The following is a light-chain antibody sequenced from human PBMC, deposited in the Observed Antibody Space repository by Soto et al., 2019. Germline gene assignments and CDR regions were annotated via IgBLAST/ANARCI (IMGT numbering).Light chain of an antibody. CDR3: SSYTSSRTLV. V-gene: IGLV2-14*01. CDR2: EVS. Sequence: QSVLTQPASVSGSPGQSITISCTGTSSDIGGYDYVSWYQRHPGKAPKLMIYEVSNRPSGVSNRFSGSKSGKTASLTISGLQAEDEADYYCSSYTSSRTLVFGGGTKVTVL. J-gene: IGLJ3*02. CDR1: SSDIGGYDY.